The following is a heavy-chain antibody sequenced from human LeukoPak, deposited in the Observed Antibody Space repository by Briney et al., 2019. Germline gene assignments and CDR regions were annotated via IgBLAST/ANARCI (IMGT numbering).Heavy chain of an antibody. D-gene: IGHD2-2*01. J-gene: IGHJ6*02. CDR3: ARDSRLYCSSTSYKYYYYYGMDV. CDR1: GYTFTSYG. V-gene: IGHV1-18*01. Sequence: ASVKVSCKASGYTFTSYGISWVRQAPGQGLEWMGWISAYNGNTNYAQKLQGRVTMTTDTSTSTAYMELRSLRSDDTAVYYCARDSRLYCSSTSYKYYYYYGMDVWGQGTTVTVSS. CDR2: ISAYNGNT.